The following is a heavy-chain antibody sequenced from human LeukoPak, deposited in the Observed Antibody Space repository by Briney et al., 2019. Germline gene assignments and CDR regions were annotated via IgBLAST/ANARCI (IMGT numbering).Heavy chain of an antibody. CDR1: GYTFTGYY. CDR2: IKTNSSGT. J-gene: IGHJ4*02. Sequence: ASVKVSCKTSGYTFTGYYLHWVRHAPGQGLELVGRIKTNSSGTTNAQKFQDRGSMTRDTTTSTDYMELRRVRSDDAAVYYCSKAGSSTRGPEYYCGEGALVTVSS. V-gene: IGHV1-2*06. D-gene: IGHD2-2*01. CDR3: SKAGSSTRGPEYY.